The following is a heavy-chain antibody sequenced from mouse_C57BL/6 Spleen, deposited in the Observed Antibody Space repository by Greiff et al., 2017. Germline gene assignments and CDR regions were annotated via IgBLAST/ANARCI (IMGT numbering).Heavy chain of an antibody. CDR3: ARGAYYSNPGYFDV. J-gene: IGHJ1*03. CDR2: ISYDGSN. D-gene: IGHD2-5*01. V-gene: IGHV3-6*01. Sequence: VQLKESGPGLVKPSQSLSLTCSVTGYSITSGYYWNWIRQFPGNKLEWMGYISYDGSNNYNPSLKNRISITRDTSKNQFFLKLNSVTTEDTATYYCARGAYYSNPGYFDVWGTGTTVTVSS. CDR1: GYSITSGYY.